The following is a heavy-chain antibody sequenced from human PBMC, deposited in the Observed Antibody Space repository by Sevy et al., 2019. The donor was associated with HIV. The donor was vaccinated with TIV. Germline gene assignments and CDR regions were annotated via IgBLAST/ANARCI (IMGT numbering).Heavy chain of an antibody. D-gene: IGHD3-3*01. J-gene: IGHJ6*02. CDR2: FDPEDGET. Sequence: ASVKVSCMVSGYTLSKLSMHWVRQAPGKGPEWMGGFDPEDGETIYAQKFQGRVTMTEDTSTDTAYMELSRLRSEDTAVYYCATLDFWSDYPLYGMDVWGQGTTVTVSS. CDR3: ATLDFWSDYPLYGMDV. CDR1: GYTLSKLS. V-gene: IGHV1-24*01.